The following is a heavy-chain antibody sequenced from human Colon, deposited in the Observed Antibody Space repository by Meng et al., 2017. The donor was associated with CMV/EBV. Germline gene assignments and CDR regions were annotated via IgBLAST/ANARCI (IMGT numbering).Heavy chain of an antibody. Sequence: GSLRLSCIVSGGSINNYYWSWVRQSPGKGLEWIGYIYHSGTRYNPSNGKTNYNPSLKSRASISLDTSKNHFSLELSSVTAVDTAVYYCARVGSSGWELAYWGQGVLVTVSS. CDR2: IYHSGTRYNPSNGKT. J-gene: IGHJ1*01. D-gene: IGHD6-19*01. CDR3: ARVGSSGWELAY. V-gene: IGHV4-59*01. CDR1: GGSINNYY.